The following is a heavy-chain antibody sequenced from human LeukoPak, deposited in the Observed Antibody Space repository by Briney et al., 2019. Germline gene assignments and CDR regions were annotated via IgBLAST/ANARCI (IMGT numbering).Heavy chain of an antibody. CDR3: ARDSGIAAAGIPDY. CDR1: GYTFTSYG. J-gene: IGHJ4*02. Sequence: ASVKLSCKASGYTFTSYGISWVRQAPGQGLEWMGWISAYNGNTNYAQKLQGRVTMTTDTSTSTAYMELRSLRSDDTAVYYCARDSGIAAAGIPDYWGQGTLVTVSS. CDR2: ISAYNGNT. V-gene: IGHV1-18*01. D-gene: IGHD6-13*01.